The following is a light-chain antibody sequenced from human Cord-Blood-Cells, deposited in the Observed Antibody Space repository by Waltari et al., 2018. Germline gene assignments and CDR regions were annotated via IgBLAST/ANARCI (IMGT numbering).Light chain of an antibody. CDR1: QSVSSN. V-gene: IGKV3-15*01. Sequence: EIVMTQSPSTLSVSPGDRATLSCRASQSVSSNLAWYQQKPGQAPRLLIYGAATRATGIPARFSGSGSGTEFTLTISSRQSEDFAVYYCQQYNNWPPYTFGQGTKLEIK. CDR2: GAA. CDR3: QQYNNWPPYT. J-gene: IGKJ2*01.